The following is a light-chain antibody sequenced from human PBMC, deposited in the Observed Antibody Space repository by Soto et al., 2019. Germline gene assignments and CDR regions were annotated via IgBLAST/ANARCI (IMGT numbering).Light chain of an antibody. CDR3: QQRSNWPT. J-gene: IGKJ1*01. CDR1: QSVSSY. Sequence: EIVLTQSPATLSLSPGERATLSCRASQSVSSYLAWYQQKPGQAPRLLIYDASNRATGIPARLSGSGSGTAFTLTISSLEPEDFAVYYCQQRSNWPTFGQGTKVDIK. CDR2: DAS. V-gene: IGKV3-11*01.